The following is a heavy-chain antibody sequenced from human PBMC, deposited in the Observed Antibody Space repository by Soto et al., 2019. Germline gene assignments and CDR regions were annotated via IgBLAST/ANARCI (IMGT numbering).Heavy chain of an antibody. CDR1: GYSFTSYW. Sequence: GESLKISCKGSGYSFTSYWIGWVRQMPGKGLEWMGIIYPGDSDTRYSPYFQGQDTISADKSISTAYLQWSSLKASDTAMYYCVRLKIPDHYILMVRGVIRAYYYGMDVWGKGTTVTVS. D-gene: IGHD3-10*01. CDR2: IYPGDSDT. CDR3: VRLKIPDHYILMVRGVIRAYYYGMDV. J-gene: IGHJ6*04. V-gene: IGHV5-51*01.